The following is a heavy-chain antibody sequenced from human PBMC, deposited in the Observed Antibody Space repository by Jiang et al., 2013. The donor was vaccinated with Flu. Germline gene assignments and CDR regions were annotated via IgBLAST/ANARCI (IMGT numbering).Heavy chain of an antibody. CDR2: IYYSGST. J-gene: IGHJ4*02. CDR1: GGSISSYY. D-gene: IGHD3-16*02. Sequence: SLTCTVSGGSISSYYWSWIRQPPGKGLEWIGYIYYSGSTNYNPSLKSRVTISVDTSKNQFSLKLSSVTAADTAVYYCARNHPKSLGGVIVMMPPDYWGQGTLVTVSS. CDR3: ARNHPKSLGGVIVMMPPDY. V-gene: IGHV4-59*01.